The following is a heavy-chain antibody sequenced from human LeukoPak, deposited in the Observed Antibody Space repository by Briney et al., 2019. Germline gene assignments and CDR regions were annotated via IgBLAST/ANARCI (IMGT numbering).Heavy chain of an antibody. V-gene: IGHV3-21*01. Sequence: TGGSLRLSCAASGFTFSSYTMNWVRQALGKGLEWVSSISSSNSYIYYADSVKGRFTISRDNAKNSLYLQMNSLRAEDTAVYYCASYYDILGIDYWGQGTLVTVSS. CDR2: ISSSNSYI. CDR1: GFTFSSYT. CDR3: ASYYDILGIDY. J-gene: IGHJ4*02. D-gene: IGHD3-9*01.